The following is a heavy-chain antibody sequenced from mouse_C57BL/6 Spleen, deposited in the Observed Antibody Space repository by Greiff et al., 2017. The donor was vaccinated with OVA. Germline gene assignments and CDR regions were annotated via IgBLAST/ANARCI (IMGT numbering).Heavy chain of an antibody. CDR3: ARGYYGSSYYFDY. CDR1: GYTFTSYG. J-gene: IGHJ2*01. CDR2: IYPRSGNT. D-gene: IGHD1-1*01. V-gene: IGHV1-81*01. Sequence: VQLQESGAELARPGASVKLSCKASGYTFTSYGISWVKQRTGQGLEWIGEIYPRSGNTYYNEKFKGKATLTADKSSSTAYMELRSLTSEDSAVYFCARGYYGSSYYFDYWGQGTTLTVSS.